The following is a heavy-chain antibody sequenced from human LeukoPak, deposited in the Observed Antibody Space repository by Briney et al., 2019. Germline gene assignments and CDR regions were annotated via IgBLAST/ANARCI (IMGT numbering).Heavy chain of an antibody. J-gene: IGHJ4*02. CDR3: ARDILTGYSVGDS. CDR1: GGSFSGYY. V-gene: IGHV4-34*01. D-gene: IGHD3-9*01. CDR2: INHSGST. Sequence: SETLSLTCAVYGGSFSGYYWSWIRQPPGKGLEWIGEINHSGSTNYNPSLKSRVTISVDTSKKQFSLKLTSVTAADTAVYYCARDILTGYSVGDSWGQGTLVTVSS.